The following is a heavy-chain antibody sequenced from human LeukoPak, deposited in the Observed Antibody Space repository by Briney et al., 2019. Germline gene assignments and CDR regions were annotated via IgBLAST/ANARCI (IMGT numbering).Heavy chain of an antibody. V-gene: IGHV4-61*01. CDR3: ASSSGYSYGPYYFDY. CDR1: GGSVSSGNYY. Sequence: PSETLSLTCTVSGGSVSSGNYYWSWIRQPPGKGLEWIGFIYYSGSTNYNPSLKSRVTISPDTSKNQFSLKLSPVTAADTAVYYCASSSGYSYGPYYFDYWGQGTLVTVSS. J-gene: IGHJ4*02. CDR2: IYYSGST. D-gene: IGHD5-18*01.